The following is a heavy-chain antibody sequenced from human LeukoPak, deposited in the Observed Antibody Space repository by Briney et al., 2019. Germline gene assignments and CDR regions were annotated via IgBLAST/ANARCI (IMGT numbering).Heavy chain of an antibody. D-gene: IGHD3-22*01. V-gene: IGHV3-21*01. CDR1: GGSFSGYY. CDR2: ISSSSSYI. Sequence: ETLSLTCAVYGGSFSGYYWSWIRQPPGKGLEWVSSISSSSSYIYYADSVKGRFTISRDNAKNSLYLQMNSLRAEDTAVYYCARNYYDSSGYYSMHGWFDPWGQGTLVTVSS. CDR3: ARNYYDSSGYYSMHGWFDP. J-gene: IGHJ5*02.